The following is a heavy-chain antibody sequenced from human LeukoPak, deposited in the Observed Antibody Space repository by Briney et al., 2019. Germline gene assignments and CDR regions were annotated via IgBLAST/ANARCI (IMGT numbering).Heavy chain of an antibody. CDR2: ISSSGSTI. CDR1: GFTFSSYE. V-gene: IGHV3-48*03. Sequence: GGSLRLSCAASGFTFSSYEMNWVRQAPGKGLEWVSYISSSGSTIYYADSVKGRFTISRDNAKNSLYLQMNSLRAEDTAVYYCARGRTFYFGSGSPGYMDVWGKGTTVTISS. D-gene: IGHD3-10*01. J-gene: IGHJ6*03. CDR3: ARGRTFYFGSGSPGYMDV.